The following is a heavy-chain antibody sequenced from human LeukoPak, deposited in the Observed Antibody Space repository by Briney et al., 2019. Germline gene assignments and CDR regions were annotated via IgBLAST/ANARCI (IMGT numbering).Heavy chain of an antibody. CDR1: GGSISSYY. Sequence: PSETLSLTCTVSGGSISSYYWSWIRQSPVKGLEWIGYIFPSGSAFYNPSLESRVTISLDTSENQFSMRLSSVTAADTAVYYCARRNHYFYYMDVWGEGTTVTVSS. J-gene: IGHJ6*03. CDR2: IFPSGSA. V-gene: IGHV4-4*09. CDR3: ARRNHYFYYMDV.